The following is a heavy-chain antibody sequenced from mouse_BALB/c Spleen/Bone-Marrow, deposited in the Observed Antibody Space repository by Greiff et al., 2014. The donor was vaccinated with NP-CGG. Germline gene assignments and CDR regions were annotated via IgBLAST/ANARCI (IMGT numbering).Heavy chain of an antibody. Sequence: QVQLQQSGPELVKPGASVKISCKASGYSFTSYYIHWVKQRPGQGLEWIGWIFPGSGNTKYNEKFKGKATPTADTSSSTAYMQLSSLTSEDSAVYFCARGRFTTVVATGAMDYWGQGTSVTVSS. CDR3: ARGRFTTVVATGAMDY. V-gene: IGHV1-66*01. CDR1: GYSFTSYY. D-gene: IGHD1-1*01. CDR2: IFPGSGNT. J-gene: IGHJ4*01.